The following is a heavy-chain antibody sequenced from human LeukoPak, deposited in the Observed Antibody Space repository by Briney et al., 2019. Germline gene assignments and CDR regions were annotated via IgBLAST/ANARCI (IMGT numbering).Heavy chain of an antibody. D-gene: IGHD3-22*01. V-gene: IGHV1-2*02. Sequence: ASMKVSCKASGYTFTGYYMHWVRQAPGQGLEWMGWVNPNNGGTNYAQKFQGRVTMTRDTSITTASLELSRLRSDDTAVYYCARSQGYSSGYQHYAFDLWGQGTVVTVSS. CDR2: VNPNNGGT. J-gene: IGHJ3*01. CDR3: ARSQGYSSGYQHYAFDL. CDR1: GYTFTGYY.